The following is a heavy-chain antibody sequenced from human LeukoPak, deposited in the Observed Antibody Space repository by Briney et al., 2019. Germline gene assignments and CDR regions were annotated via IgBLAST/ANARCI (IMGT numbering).Heavy chain of an antibody. J-gene: IGHJ4*02. CDR3: ADSIVGATTFDY. V-gene: IGHV1-69*06. CDR2: IIPIFGTA. CDR1: GYSFTSYW. Sequence: KISCKGSGYSFTSYWIGWVRQAPGQGLEWMGGIIPIFGTANYAQKFQGRVTITADKSTSTAYMELSSLRSEDTAVYYCADSIVGATTFDYWGQGTLVTVSS. D-gene: IGHD1-26*01.